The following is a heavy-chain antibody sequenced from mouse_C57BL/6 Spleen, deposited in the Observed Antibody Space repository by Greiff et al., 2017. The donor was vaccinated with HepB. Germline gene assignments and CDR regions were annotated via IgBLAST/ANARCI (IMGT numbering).Heavy chain of an antibody. CDR1: GYTFTSYG. J-gene: IGHJ4*01. CDR3: ARSGTAQATGYYAMDY. Sequence: QVQLQQSGAELARPGASVKLSCKASGYTFTSYGISWVKQRTGQGLEWIGEIYPRSGNTYYNEKFKGKATMTADKSSSTAYMALRSLTSEDSAVYFCARSGTAQATGYYAMDYWGQGTSVTVSS. CDR2: IYPRSGNT. D-gene: IGHD3-2*02. V-gene: IGHV1-81*01.